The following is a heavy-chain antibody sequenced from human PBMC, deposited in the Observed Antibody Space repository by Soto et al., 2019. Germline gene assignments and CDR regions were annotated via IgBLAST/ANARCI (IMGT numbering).Heavy chain of an antibody. CDR1: GFTVVSYA. CDR2: ISYDGSNK. D-gene: IGHD3-9*01. V-gene: IGHV3-30-3*01. Sequence: GGSLRLSCAVSGFTVVSYAMPWLSQAPGKGLEWVAVISYDGSNKYYADSVKGRFTISRDNSKNTLYLQMNSLRAEDTAVYYCARDSFHPYYDILTGYSDYWGQGP. J-gene: IGHJ4*02. CDR3: ARDSFHPYYDILTGYSDY.